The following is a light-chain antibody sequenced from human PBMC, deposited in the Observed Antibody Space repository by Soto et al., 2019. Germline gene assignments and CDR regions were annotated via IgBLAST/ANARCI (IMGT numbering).Light chain of an antibody. Sequence: DIQMTQSPSSLSASVGDRVTITCRASQGISTYLNWYQQKPGKAPKLLIYAASSLQSGVPSRFSGSGSETDFTLTISSLQPEDFATYSCQHSTTWTFGQWTKVEIK. J-gene: IGKJ1*01. V-gene: IGKV1-39*01. CDR1: QGISTY. CDR2: AAS. CDR3: QHSTTWT.